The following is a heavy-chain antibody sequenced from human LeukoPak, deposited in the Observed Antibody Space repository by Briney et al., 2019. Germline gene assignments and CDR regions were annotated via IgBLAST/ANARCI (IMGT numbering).Heavy chain of an antibody. V-gene: IGHV1-2*02. D-gene: IGHD6-13*01. Sequence: ASVKVSCKASGYTFTGYYMHWVRQAPGQGLEWMGWINSNSGGTNYAQKFQGRVTMTRDTSISTAYMELSRLRSDDTAVYYCARGRPGYSRQNWFDPWGQGTLVTVSS. J-gene: IGHJ5*02. CDR1: GYTFTGYY. CDR2: INSNSGGT. CDR3: ARGRPGYSRQNWFDP.